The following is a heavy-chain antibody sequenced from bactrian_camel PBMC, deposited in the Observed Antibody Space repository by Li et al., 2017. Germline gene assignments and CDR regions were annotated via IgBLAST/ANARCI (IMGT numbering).Heavy chain of an antibody. V-gene: IGHV3S1*01. CDR3: SEAPGPYYRQYDDFANMY. CDR1: GFAFTESR. Sequence: HVQLVESGGGLVQPGGSLRLSCAGSGFAFTESRMNWVRQAPGKDLEWVSAITAGRSTYYAEFVRGRFTISRDNAKNTLYLQLNALKTDDTAMYYCSEAPGPYYRQYDDFANMYRGQGTQVTVS. J-gene: IGHJ4*01. D-gene: IGHD4*01. CDR2: ITAGRST.